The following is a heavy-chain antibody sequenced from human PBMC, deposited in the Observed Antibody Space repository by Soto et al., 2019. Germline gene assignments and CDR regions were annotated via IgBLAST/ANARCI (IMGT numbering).Heavy chain of an antibody. Sequence: SETLSLTCAVSGGSISSGGYSWSWIRQPPGKGLEWIGYICDSGSSYYNPSLKSRVTISLDRSKNQFSLKLSSVTAAATAVYYCARVPARLGAFDIWGQGTMVTVSS. CDR3: ARVPARLGAFDI. V-gene: IGHV4-30-2*01. CDR1: GGSISSGGYS. J-gene: IGHJ3*02. D-gene: IGHD2-2*01. CDR2: ICDSGSS.